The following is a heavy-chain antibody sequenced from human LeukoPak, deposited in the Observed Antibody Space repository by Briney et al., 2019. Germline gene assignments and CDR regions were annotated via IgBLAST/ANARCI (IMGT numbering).Heavy chain of an antibody. CDR2: IIPIFGTA. J-gene: IGHJ6*02. Sequence: SVKVSCKASGGTFSSYAISWVRQAPGQGLEWMGGIIPIFGTANYAQKFQGRVTITADESTSTAYMELSSLRSEDTAVYYCARAFGGGSIPWGGMDVWGQGTTVTVSS. CDR3: ARAFGGGSIPWGGMDV. V-gene: IGHV1-69*13. D-gene: IGHD3-10*01. CDR1: GGTFSSYA.